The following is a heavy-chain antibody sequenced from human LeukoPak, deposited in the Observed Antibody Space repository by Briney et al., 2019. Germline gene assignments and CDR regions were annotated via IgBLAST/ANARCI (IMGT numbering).Heavy chain of an antibody. V-gene: IGHV3-21*01. Sequence: PGGPLRLSCAASGFTFSSYSMNWVRQAPGKGLEWVSSISSSSSYIYYADSVKGRFTISRDNAKNSLYLQMNSLRAEDTAVYYCARDAVILTGYYGDYWGQGTLVTVSS. CDR3: ARDAVILTGYYGDY. D-gene: IGHD3-9*01. J-gene: IGHJ4*02. CDR1: GFTFSSYS. CDR2: ISSSSSYI.